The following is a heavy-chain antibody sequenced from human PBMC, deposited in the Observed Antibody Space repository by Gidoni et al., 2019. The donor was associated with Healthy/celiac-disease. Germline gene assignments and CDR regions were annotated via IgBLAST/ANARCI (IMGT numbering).Heavy chain of an antibody. CDR3: ASPLGYCGGGSCPFDY. Sequence: VQLVQSGAEVKTPGEALKISCTGSGYSFTNNWIGWVRQMPGKGLEWMGIIYPGDSDTRYSPSFQGQVIISADKSISTAYLQWSPLKASDTAMYYCASPLGYCGGGSCPFDYWGQGTLVTVSS. CDR1: GYSFTNNW. D-gene: IGHD2-15*01. J-gene: IGHJ4*02. CDR2: IYPGDSDT. V-gene: IGHV5-51*01.